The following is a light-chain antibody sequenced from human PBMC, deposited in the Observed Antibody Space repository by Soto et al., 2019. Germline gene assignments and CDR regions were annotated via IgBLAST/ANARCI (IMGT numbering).Light chain of an antibody. J-gene: IGLJ1*01. CDR1: SSNIGAGYD. CDR2: GNS. Sequence: QSVLTQPPSVSGAPGQRVTISCTGSSSNIGAGYDVHWYQQLPGTAPKLLIYGNSNRPSGVPDRFSGSKSGTSASLAITGLQGEDEAYYYLQSYDRSPRGSNYVFGTGTKLTVL. V-gene: IGLV1-40*01. CDR3: QSYDRSPRGSNYV.